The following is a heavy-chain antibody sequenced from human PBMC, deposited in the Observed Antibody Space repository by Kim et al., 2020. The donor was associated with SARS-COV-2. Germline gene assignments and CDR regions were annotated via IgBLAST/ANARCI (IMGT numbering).Heavy chain of an antibody. D-gene: IGHD2-15*01. CDR1: GGSISSSSYY. CDR3: ARHGPFPGYCSGGSCYPDAFDI. Sequence: SETLSLTCTVSGGSISSSSYYWGWIRQPPGKGLEWIGSIYYSGSASYNPSLKSRVTISVDTSKNQFSLKLSPVTAADTAVYYCARHGPFPGYCSGGSCYPDAFDIWGQGTMVTVSS. J-gene: IGHJ3*02. CDR2: IYYSGSA. V-gene: IGHV4-39*01.